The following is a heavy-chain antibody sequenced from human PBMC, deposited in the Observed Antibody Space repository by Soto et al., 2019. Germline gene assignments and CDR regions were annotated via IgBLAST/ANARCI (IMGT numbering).Heavy chain of an antibody. V-gene: IGHV3-15*01. CDR3: TTVTLTTIFRRAYYYYGMDV. Sequence: GSLRLSCAASGFTFSSYGMNWVRQAPGKGLEWVGRIKSKTDGGTTDYAAPVKGRFTISRDDSKNTLYLQMNSLKTEDTAVYYCTTVTLTTIFRRAYYYYGMDVWGQGTTVTVSS. CDR1: GFTFSSYG. CDR2: IKSKTDGGTT. J-gene: IGHJ6*02. D-gene: IGHD3-9*01.